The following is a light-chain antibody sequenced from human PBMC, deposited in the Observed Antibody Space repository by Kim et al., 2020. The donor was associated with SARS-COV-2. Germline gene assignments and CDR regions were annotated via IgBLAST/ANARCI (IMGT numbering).Light chain of an antibody. Sequence: APGRRARITRGGNDMGGRSVHWYQQKPGQAPVLVMYYDRDRPSGIPERFSGSKSANTATLTISRVEAGDEADYYCQVWDTDTDHYVFGTGTKVTVL. J-gene: IGLJ1*01. CDR2: YDR. CDR1: DMGGRS. CDR3: QVWDTDTDHYV. V-gene: IGLV3-21*01.